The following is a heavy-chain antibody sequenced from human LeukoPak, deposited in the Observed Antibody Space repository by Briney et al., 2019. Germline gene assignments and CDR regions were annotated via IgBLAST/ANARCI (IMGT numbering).Heavy chain of an antibody. CDR1: GFTFGSYA. Sequence: GSLRLSCAASGFTFGSYAMSWVRQAPGKGLEWVSSVFGSGGSTYYADSVEGRFTISRDNSKNTLYLQMNSLRAEDTAVYYCAKVSRGYCRGGTCYYYYGMDVWGQGTTVTVSS. D-gene: IGHD2-15*01. J-gene: IGHJ6*02. CDR3: AKVSRGYCRGGTCYYYYGMDV. V-gene: IGHV3-23*01. CDR2: VFGSGGST.